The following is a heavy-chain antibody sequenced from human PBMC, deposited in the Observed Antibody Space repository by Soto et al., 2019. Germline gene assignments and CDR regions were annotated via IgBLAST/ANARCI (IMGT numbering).Heavy chain of an antibody. CDR3: AREGGESSDGLYYFDS. CDR2: IYYSGNT. V-gene: IGHV4-30-4*01. CDR1: GGSTSSDNY. J-gene: IGHJ4*02. Sequence: SETLSLTCTVSGGSTSSDNYWSWIRQPPGKGLEWIGHIYYSGNTDYNPSLKSRLAISIDTSKNQFSLKLSSVTAADTAVYFCAREGGESSDGLYYFDSCGQGSLVTV. D-gene: IGHD3-16*01.